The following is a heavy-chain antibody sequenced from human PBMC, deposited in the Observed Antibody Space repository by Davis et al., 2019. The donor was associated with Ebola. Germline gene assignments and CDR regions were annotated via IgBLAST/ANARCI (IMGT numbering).Heavy chain of an antibody. D-gene: IGHD2-2*01. CDR2: IRSKANSYAT. V-gene: IGHV3-73*01. CDR1: GFTFSGSA. CDR3: TMNIPAAMGGMGV. J-gene: IGHJ6*02. Sequence: GESLKISCAASGFTFSGSAMHWVRQASGKGLEWVGRIRSKANSYATAYAASVKGRFTISRDDSKNTAYLQMNSLKTEDTAVYYCTMNIPAAMGGMGVWGQGTTVTVSS.